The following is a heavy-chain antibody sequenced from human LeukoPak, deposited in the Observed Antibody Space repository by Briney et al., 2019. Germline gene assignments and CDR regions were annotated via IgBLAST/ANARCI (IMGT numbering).Heavy chain of an antibody. CDR3: AKDRSGSYYSLDYFDY. J-gene: IGHJ4*02. CDR2: ISGSGGST. D-gene: IGHD1-26*01. CDR1: GFTFRSYA. Sequence: GGSLRLSCAVAGFTFRSYARSWVRQAPGKGLEWVSAISGSGGSTYYADSVKGRFTIYRDNSKNTLYLQMNSLRAEDTAVYYCAKDRSGSYYSLDYFDYWSQGTLVTVSS. V-gene: IGHV3-23*01.